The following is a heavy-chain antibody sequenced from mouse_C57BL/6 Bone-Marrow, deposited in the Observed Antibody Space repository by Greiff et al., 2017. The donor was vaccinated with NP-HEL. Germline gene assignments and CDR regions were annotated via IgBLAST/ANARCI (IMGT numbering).Heavy chain of an antibody. CDR2: IHPNSGST. D-gene: IGHD2-3*01. Sequence: QVQLQQPGAELVKPGASVKLSCKASGYTFTSYWMHWVTQRPGQGLEWIGMIHPNSGSTNYNEKFKSKATLTVDKSSSTAYMQLSSLTSEDSAVYYCARGDGYYWFAYWGQGTLVTVSA. CDR1: GYTFTSYW. CDR3: ARGDGYYWFAY. V-gene: IGHV1-64*01. J-gene: IGHJ3*01.